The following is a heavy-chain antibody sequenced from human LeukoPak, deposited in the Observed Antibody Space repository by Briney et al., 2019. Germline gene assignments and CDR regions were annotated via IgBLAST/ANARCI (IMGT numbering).Heavy chain of an antibody. CDR1: GFTFSSYG. CDR2: ISNRGGST. CDR3: AKDLSYGDPVI. J-gene: IGHJ3*02. D-gene: IGHD4-17*01. V-gene: IGHV3-23*01. Sequence: PGGSLRLSCAASGFTFSSYGMSWVRQAPGKGLEWVSAISNRGGSTYYADSVKGRFTISRDNSKNTLYLQMNSLRAEDTAVYYCAKDLSYGDPVIWGQGTMVTVSS.